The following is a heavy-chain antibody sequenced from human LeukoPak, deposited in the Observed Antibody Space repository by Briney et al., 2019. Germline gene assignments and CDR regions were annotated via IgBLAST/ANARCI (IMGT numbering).Heavy chain of an antibody. CDR1: GGSISSYY. CDR2: IYYSGST. CDR3: ARDVGRFGEFKYSWFDP. J-gene: IGHJ5*02. Sequence: SETLSLTCTVSGGSISSYYWSWIRQPPGKGLEWIGYIYYSGSTNYNPSLKSRVTISVDTSKNQFSLKLSSVTAADTAVYYCARDVGRFGEFKYSWFDPWGQGTLVTVSS. V-gene: IGHV4-59*01. D-gene: IGHD3-10*01.